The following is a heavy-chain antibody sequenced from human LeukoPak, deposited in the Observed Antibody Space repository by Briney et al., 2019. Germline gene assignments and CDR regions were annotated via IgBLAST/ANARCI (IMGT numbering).Heavy chain of an antibody. Sequence: GGSLRLSCAASGFTVSSNYMSWVRQAPGKGLEWVSVIYSGGSTYYADSVKGRFTISRDNSKNKLYLQMNSLRAEDTAVYYCARDYGDSDYCYYYMDVWGKGTTVTVSS. CDR2: IYSGGST. J-gene: IGHJ6*03. CDR1: GFTVSSNY. D-gene: IGHD4-17*01. CDR3: ARDYGDSDYCYYYMDV. V-gene: IGHV3-66*02.